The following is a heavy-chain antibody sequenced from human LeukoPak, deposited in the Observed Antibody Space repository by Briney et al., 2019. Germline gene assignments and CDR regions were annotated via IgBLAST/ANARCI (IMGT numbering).Heavy chain of an antibody. D-gene: IGHD1-1*01. J-gene: IGHJ6*02. CDR3: ARDLGWNDAGSVNYYYGMDV. CDR1: GGSISSYY. CDR2: IYYSGST. V-gene: IGHV4-59*01. Sequence: SETLSLTCTVSGGSISSYYWSWIRQPPGKGLEWIGYIYYSGSTNYSPSLKSRVTISVDTSKNQFSLKLSSVTAADTAVYYCARDLGWNDAGSVNYYYGMDVWGQGTTVTVSS.